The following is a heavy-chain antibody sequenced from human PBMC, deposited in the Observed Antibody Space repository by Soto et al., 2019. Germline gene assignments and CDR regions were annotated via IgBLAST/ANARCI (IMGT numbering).Heavy chain of an antibody. CDR3: GRAWDPGSLIDF. CDR2: IKKDGSEK. D-gene: IGHD3-10*01. V-gene: IGHV3-7*03. J-gene: IGHJ4*02. CDR1: GFTFSSYW. Sequence: EVQLVESGGGLVQPGGSLRLSCTASGFTFSSYWMTWVRQAPGKGLEWVAKIKKDGSEKFYMDSVGGRFTISRDNSKNSLYLQIHSLRAEDTAVYFCGRAWDPGSLIDFWGQGTLVTV.